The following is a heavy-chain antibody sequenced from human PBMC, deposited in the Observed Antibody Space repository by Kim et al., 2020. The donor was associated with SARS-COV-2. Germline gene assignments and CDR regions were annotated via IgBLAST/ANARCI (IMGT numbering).Heavy chain of an antibody. CDR1: GGTFSSYA. V-gene: IGHV1-69*13. D-gene: IGHD1-26*01. J-gene: IGHJ4*02. CDR3: ASGWDIVGATVDY. CDR2: IIPIFGTA. Sequence: SVKVSCKASGGTFSSYAISWVRQAPGQGLEWMGGIIPIFGTANYSQKFQGRVTITADESTSTAYMELSSLRSEDTAVYYCASGWDIVGATVDYWGQGTLVTVSS.